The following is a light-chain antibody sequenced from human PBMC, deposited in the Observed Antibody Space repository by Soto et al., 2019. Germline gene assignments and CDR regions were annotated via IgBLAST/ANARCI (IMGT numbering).Light chain of an antibody. CDR3: QQFSSYPLT. CDR2: GAS. V-gene: IGKV3-20*01. CDR1: QSVSNKY. J-gene: IGKJ4*01. Sequence: EIVMTQSPATLSVSPGGRATLSCRASQSVSNKYLAWYQQKPGQAPRLLIYGASNRATGIPDRLSGGGSGTDFTLTISRMEHEDFAVYYCQQFSSYPLTFGGGTKVDIK.